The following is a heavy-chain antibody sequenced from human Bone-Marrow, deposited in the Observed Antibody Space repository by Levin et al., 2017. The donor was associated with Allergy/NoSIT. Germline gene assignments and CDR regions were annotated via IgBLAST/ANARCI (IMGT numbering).Heavy chain of an antibody. D-gene: IGHD1-7*01. Sequence: GASVKVSCKTSGYTFTADHLHWVRQAPGQGLEWMGWINPDSGATNYAQNFQARVTLTSDTSLSTAYMELSGLRYDDTAVYYCAKGGPYNWNYIIDWGQGTLVSVSS. V-gene: IGHV1-2*02. CDR3: AKGGPYNWNYIID. CDR2: INPDSGAT. J-gene: IGHJ4*02. CDR1: GYTFTADH.